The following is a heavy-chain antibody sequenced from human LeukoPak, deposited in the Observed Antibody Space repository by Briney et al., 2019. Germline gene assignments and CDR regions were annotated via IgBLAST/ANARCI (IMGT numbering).Heavy chain of an antibody. CDR2: IIPIFDTA. CDR1: GGTFNNYA. Sequence: SVKVSCKASGGTFNNYAISWVRQTPGQGLEWMGGIIPIFDTANYAQNFQGRVTMTRDTSTSTVYMELSSLRSEDTAVYYCVRVRDGYNDAYDIWGQGTMVTVPS. CDR3: VRVRDGYNDAYDI. J-gene: IGHJ3*02. D-gene: IGHD5-24*01. V-gene: IGHV1-69*05.